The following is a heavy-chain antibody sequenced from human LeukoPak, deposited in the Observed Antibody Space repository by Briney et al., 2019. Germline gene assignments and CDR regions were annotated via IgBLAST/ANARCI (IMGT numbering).Heavy chain of an antibody. CDR1: GGSFSGYY. D-gene: IGHD3-10*01. Sequence: PSETLSLTCAVYGGSFSGYYWSWIRQPPGKGLEWIGEINHSGSTNYNPSLKSRVTISVDTSKNQFSLKLNSVTAADTAVYYCARGTRPITMVRNMIWLSGECFQHWGQGTLVTVSS. V-gene: IGHV4-34*01. CDR2: INHSGST. J-gene: IGHJ1*01. CDR3: ARGTRPITMVRNMIWLSGECFQH.